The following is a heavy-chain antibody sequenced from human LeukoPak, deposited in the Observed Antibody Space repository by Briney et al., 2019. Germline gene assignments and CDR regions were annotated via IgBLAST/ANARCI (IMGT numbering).Heavy chain of an antibody. J-gene: IGHJ2*01. CDR1: GFTFSSYW. D-gene: IGHD2-2*01. V-gene: IGHV3-7*01. CDR2: IKQDGSEK. CDR3: ARDAYCSTTSCKEYFDL. Sequence: GGSLRLSCAASGFTFSSYWMSWVRQAPGKGLEWVANIKQDGSEKYYVDSVKGRFTISRDNAKNSLYLQMNSLRAEDTAVYYCARDAYCSTTSCKEYFDLWGRGTLVTVSS.